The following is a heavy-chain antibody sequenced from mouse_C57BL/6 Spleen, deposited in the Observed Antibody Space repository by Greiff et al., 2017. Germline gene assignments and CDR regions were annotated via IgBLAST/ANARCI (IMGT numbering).Heavy chain of an antibody. CDR3: TREGSYGYYAMDY. J-gene: IGHJ4*01. Sequence: EVQVVESGEGLVKPGGSLKLSCAASGFTFSSYAMSWVRQTPEKRLEWVAYISSGGDYIYYADTVKGRFTISRDNARNTLYLQMSSLKSEDTAMYYCTREGSYGYYAMDYWGQGTSVTVSS. D-gene: IGHD1-1*02. V-gene: IGHV5-9-1*02. CDR2: ISSGGDYI. CDR1: GFTFSSYA.